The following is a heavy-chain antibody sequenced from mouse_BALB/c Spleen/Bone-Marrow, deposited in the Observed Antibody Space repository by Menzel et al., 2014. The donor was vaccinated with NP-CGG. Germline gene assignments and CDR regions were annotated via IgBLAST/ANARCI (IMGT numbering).Heavy chain of an antibody. D-gene: IGHD2-2*01. CDR1: GFNIKDTY. V-gene: IGHV14-3*02. CDR2: IDPANGNT. Sequence: VQLKDSGAELVKPGASVKLSCTASGFNIKDTYMHWVKQRPEQGLEWIGRIDPANGNTKYDPKFQGKATITADTSSNTAYLQLSSLTPEDTAVYYCASYVYGYYFDYWGQGTTLTVSS. CDR3: ASYVYGYYFDY. J-gene: IGHJ2*01.